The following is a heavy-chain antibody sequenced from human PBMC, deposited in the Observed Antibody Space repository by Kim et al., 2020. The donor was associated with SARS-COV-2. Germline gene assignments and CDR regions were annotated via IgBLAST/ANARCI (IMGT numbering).Heavy chain of an antibody. CDR1: GFSVSTSC. CDR2: LCSAGST. Sequence: GGSLRLSCAASGFSVSTSCMRWVRQAPGKGLEWVAVLCSAGSTNYADSVKGRFTISRDDSRNTLYLQLNSLRVEDTAVYYCAGSQGDYWGQGTLVTVSS. J-gene: IGHJ4*02. V-gene: IGHV3-53*01. CDR3: AGSQGDY.